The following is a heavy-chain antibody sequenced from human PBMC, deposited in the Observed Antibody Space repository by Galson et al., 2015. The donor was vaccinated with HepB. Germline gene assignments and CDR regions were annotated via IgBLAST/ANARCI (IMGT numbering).Heavy chain of an antibody. CDR3: TTVGNTVIY. D-gene: IGHD2-21*01. CDR1: GFTFRTAW. V-gene: IGHV3-15*01. CDR2: IKDKSEGETI. J-gene: IGHJ4*02. Sequence: SLRLSCAAPGFTFRTAWMSWVRQAPGKGLEWVGRIKDKSEGETINYASPVKGRFAISRDDSKYTLYLEMNNLKTEDTAVCYCTTVGNTVIYWGQGSLVTVAS.